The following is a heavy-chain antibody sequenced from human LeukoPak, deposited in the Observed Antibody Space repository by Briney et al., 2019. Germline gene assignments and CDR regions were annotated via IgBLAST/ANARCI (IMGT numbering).Heavy chain of an antibody. CDR3: ARAVYGGNSDY. D-gene: IGHD4-23*01. CDR2: IYYSGST. CDR1: GGSISSGGYY. V-gene: IGHV4-31*03. J-gene: IGHJ4*02. Sequence: SETLSLTCTVSGGSISSGGYYWSWIRQHPGKGLEWIGYIYYSGSTYYNPSLKSRVTISVDTPKNQFSLKLTSVTAADTAVYYCARAVYGGNSDYWGQGTLVTVSS.